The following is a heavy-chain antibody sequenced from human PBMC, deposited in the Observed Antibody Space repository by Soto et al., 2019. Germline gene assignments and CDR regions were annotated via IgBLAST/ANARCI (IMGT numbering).Heavy chain of an antibody. CDR2: INHSGRV. CDR3: STRAYDTNGYYRFDP. D-gene: IGHD3-22*01. V-gene: IGHV4-34*01. CDR1: GGSFSGHS. J-gene: IGHJ5*01. Sequence: SETLSLTCAVYGGSFSGHSWTWIRQSPGKGLEWIGDINHSGRVNYSPSLKSRATISLDTSKNQFSLTLSAVTAADTAMYYCSTRAYDTNGYYRFDPWGQGTLVTVSS.